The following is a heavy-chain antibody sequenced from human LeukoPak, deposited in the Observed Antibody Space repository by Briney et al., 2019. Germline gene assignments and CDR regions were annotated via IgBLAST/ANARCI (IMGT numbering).Heavy chain of an antibody. Sequence: ASVKVSCKASGYTFTSYGISWVRQAPGQGLEWMGWISAYNGNTNYAQKLQGRVTMTTDTSTSTAYMELRSLRSDDTAVYYCARVRNYFDSSGYLSGFDYWGQGTLVTVSS. D-gene: IGHD3-22*01. V-gene: IGHV1-18*01. CDR1: GYTFTSYG. J-gene: IGHJ4*02. CDR3: ARVRNYFDSSGYLSGFDY. CDR2: ISAYNGNT.